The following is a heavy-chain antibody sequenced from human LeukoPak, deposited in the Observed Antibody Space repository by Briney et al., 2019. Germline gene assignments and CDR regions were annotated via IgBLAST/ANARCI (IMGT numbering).Heavy chain of an antibody. CDR3: ARGGDFEIDQ. V-gene: IGHV4-59*01. CDR1: GVSIRTYY. J-gene: IGHJ4*02. CDR2: IYRGST. Sequence: SETLSLTCSVSGVSIRTYYWNWLRPPAGKGPEWIGYIYRGSTNYYPSFESRVTISVDTSKNQYSLKLISVTAADTAVYYCARGGDFEIDQWGQGILVTVSS. D-gene: IGHD3-16*01.